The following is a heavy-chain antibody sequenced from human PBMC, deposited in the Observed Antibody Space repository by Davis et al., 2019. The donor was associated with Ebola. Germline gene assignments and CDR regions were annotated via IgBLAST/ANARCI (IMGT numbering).Heavy chain of an antibody. CDR3: VCNLDY. D-gene: IGHD2-2*01. CDR1: GFTFSTYG. Sequence: GESLKISCAASGFTFSTYGMTRVRQSPGKGLEWVSSISSSSSYIYYADSVKGRFTISRDTAKNSLYLQMNGLRAEDTAVYYCVCNLDYWGQGTLVTVSS. J-gene: IGHJ4*02. V-gene: IGHV3-21*01. CDR2: ISSSSSYI.